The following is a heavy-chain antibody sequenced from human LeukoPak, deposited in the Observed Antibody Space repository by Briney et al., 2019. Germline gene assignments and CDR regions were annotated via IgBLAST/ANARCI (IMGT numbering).Heavy chain of an antibody. D-gene: IGHD3-3*01. CDR1: DGSISSSSYY. V-gene: IGHV4-39*07. Sequence: SETLSLTCTVSDGSISSSSYYWGWIRQPPGKGLEWIGSIYYGSVFYSVSTYYNPSLKSRVTMSGDTSKNQFSLKLSSVTAADTAVYYCARGQRFLESHPLVFDYWGQGTLVTVSS. J-gene: IGHJ4*02. CDR2: IYYGSVFYSVST. CDR3: ARGQRFLESHPLVFDY.